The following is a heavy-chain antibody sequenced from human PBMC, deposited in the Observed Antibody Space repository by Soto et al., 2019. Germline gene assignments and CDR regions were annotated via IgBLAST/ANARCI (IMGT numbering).Heavy chain of an antibody. J-gene: IGHJ5*02. CDR3: AREPYSSSLNWFDP. D-gene: IGHD6-13*01. CDR2: IYYSGST. V-gene: IGHV4-59*01. CDR1: GGSISSYY. Sequence: SETLSLTCTVSGGSISSYYWSWIRQPPGKGLEWIGYIYYSGSTNYNPSLKSRVTISVDTSKNQFSRKLSSVTAVDTAVYYCAREPYSSSLNWFDPWGQGTLVTVSS.